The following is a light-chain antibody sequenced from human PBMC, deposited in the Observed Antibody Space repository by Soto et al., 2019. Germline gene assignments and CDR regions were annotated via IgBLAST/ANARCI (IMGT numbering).Light chain of an antibody. Sequence: DIQMTHSPSTLSASVGDRVTITCRASQSISSWLVWYQQKPGKAPKLLIYDAPSLESGVPSRFSGSGSGTEFSLTISSLQPDDFATYYCQQYNSYLTFGGGTKVDIK. V-gene: IGKV1-5*01. J-gene: IGKJ4*01. CDR1: QSISSW. CDR3: QQYNSYLT. CDR2: DAP.